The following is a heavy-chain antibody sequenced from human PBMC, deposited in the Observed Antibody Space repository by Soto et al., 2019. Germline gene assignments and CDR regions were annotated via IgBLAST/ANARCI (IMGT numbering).Heavy chain of an antibody. D-gene: IGHD1-26*01. CDR2: IIPIFGTT. CDR1: GGTFNTYT. CDR3: ARIPRYSFPTSDPLDN. V-gene: IGHV1-69*13. J-gene: IGHJ1*01. Sequence: VKVSCKTSGGTFNTYTFSWVRQAPGQGLEWMGSIIPIFGTTHYAQSFQGRLSITADQSSTTTYMELRSLTSHDTALYYCARIPRYSFPTSDPLDNWGQGTLVTVSS.